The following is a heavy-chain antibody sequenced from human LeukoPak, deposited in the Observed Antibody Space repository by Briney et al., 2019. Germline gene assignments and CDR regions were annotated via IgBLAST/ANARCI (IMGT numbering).Heavy chain of an antibody. CDR1: GFIFSTYA. CDR3: AREHYYDNSGFYRDFDC. V-gene: IGHV3-30-3*01. D-gene: IGHD3-22*01. J-gene: IGHJ4*02. CDR2: ISYDGTNK. Sequence: GGSLRLSCAASGFIFSTYAMHWVRQAPGKGLEGVALISYDGTNKYYADSVKGRFNFSRDNSKNTLYVQMNSLRPEDTAVYYCAREHYYDNSGFYRDFDCWGQGTLVTVSS.